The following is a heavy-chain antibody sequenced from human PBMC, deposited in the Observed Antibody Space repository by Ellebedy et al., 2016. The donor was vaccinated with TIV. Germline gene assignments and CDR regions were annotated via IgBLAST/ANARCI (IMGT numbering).Heavy chain of an antibody. CDR1: GYTFSSYG. CDR2: IGPDNGET. Sequence: AASVKVSCKTSGYTFSSYGFSWVRQAPGQGLEWLGWIGPDNGETIYAQRLQNRLTLTTDTSTSTAFMELRSLRSDDTAVYYCARDPGVTISLWSEKLLRPFGMDVWGQGTTVTVSS. V-gene: IGHV1-18*01. CDR3: ARDPGVTISLWSEKLLRPFGMDV. D-gene: IGHD3-10*01. J-gene: IGHJ6*02.